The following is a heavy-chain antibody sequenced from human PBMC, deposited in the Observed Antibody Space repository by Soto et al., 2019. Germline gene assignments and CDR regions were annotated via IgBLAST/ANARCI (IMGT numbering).Heavy chain of an antibody. Sequence: SETLSLTCTVSGGSISSSSYYWGWIRQPPGKGLEWIGSIYYSGSTYYNPSLKSRVTISVDTSKNQFSLKLSSVTAADTAVYYCARGAQGFGELLEFYYYMDVWGKGTTVTVSS. V-gene: IGHV4-39*07. CDR2: IYYSGST. D-gene: IGHD3-10*01. CDR1: GGSISSSSYY. CDR3: ARGAQGFGELLEFYYYMDV. J-gene: IGHJ6*03.